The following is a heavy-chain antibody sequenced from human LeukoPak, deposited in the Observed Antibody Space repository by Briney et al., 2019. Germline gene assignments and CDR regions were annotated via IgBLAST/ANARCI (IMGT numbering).Heavy chain of an antibody. D-gene: IGHD3-3*01. Sequence: YXXXSGSPYYNPALKSRVTISVDRSKNQFSLKLSSVTAADTAVYYCARGSYDFWSGYYRYFDYWGQGTLVTVSS. CDR3: ARGSYDFWSGYYRYFDY. V-gene: IGHV4-30-2*01. J-gene: IGHJ4*02. CDR2: XXXSGSP.